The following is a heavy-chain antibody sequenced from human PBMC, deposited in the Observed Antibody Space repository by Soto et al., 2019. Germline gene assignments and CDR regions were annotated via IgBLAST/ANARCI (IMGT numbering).Heavy chain of an antibody. CDR1: GFTFGDYA. CDR2: ISWNSGNI. Sequence: EVRLVESGGGLVQPGRSLRLSCAASGFTFGDYAMHWVRQAPGKGPEWVSGISWNSGNIGYAEAVKGRFTISRDNAKKSLYLQMNSLSAEDTALYFCVKDGLPSVFGLVYDGSDIWGLGTMVTVSS. D-gene: IGHD3-3*01. J-gene: IGHJ3*02. V-gene: IGHV3-9*01. CDR3: VKDGLPSVFGLVYDGSDI.